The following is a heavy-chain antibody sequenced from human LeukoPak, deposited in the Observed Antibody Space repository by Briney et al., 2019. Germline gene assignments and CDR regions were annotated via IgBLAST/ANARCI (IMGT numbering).Heavy chain of an antibody. CDR2: IHSIGGT. CDR1: GGSISDYY. J-gene: IGHJ3*02. V-gene: IGHV4-59*12. CDR3: AREPSPYYYDSSGQNAFDI. Sequence: SETLSLTCTVSGGSISDYYWTWIRQPPEKGLEWIGYIHSIGGTNYNPSLKSRVTISVDTSKNQFSLKLSSVTAADTAVYYCAREPSPYYYDSSGQNAFDIWGQGTMVTVSS. D-gene: IGHD3-22*01.